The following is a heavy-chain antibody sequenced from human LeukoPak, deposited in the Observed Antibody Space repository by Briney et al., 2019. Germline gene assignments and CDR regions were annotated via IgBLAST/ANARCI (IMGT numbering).Heavy chain of an antibody. V-gene: IGHV3-30*02. J-gene: IGHJ4*02. CDR3: AADSSRDYFDY. CDR2: IRNVGNDK. CDR1: GFTFDCCG. Sequence: PGGSLTLSCAASGFTFDCCGMHWVRQAPGKGLEWVAFIRNVGNDKYYADSVKGRFFISRDNSKNTLYLQMNSLRSEDTAVYYCAADSSRDYFDYWGQGTLVTVSS. D-gene: IGHD3-22*01.